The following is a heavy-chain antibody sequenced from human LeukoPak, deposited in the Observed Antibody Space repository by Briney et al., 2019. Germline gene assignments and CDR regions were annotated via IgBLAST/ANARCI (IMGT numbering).Heavy chain of an antibody. CDR2: ISYDGSNK. D-gene: IGHD3-10*01. CDR3: AREVGYGSGTPSGY. CDR1: GFTFSSYA. Sequence: GGSLRLSCAASGFTFSSYAMHWVRQAPGKGLEWVAVISYDGSNKYYADSVKGRFTISRDNSKNTLYLQMNSLRAEDTAVYYCAREVGYGSGTPSGYWGQGTLVTVSS. J-gene: IGHJ4*02. V-gene: IGHV3-30-3*01.